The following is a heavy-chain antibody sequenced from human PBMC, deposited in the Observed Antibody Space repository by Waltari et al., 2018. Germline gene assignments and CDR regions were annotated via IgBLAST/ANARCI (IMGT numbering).Heavy chain of an antibody. CDR1: GFTFSSYA. D-gene: IGHD3-22*01. J-gene: IGHJ6*02. CDR2: ISGRGGST. Sequence: EVQLLESGGGLVQPGGSLRLSCAASGFTFSSYAMSWVRQAPGKGLEWVSAISGRGGSTYYADSVKGRFTISRDNSKNTLYLQMNSLRAEDTAVYYCAKGPLIRGSSGYYGMDVWGQGTTVTVSS. CDR3: AKGPLIRGSSGYYGMDV. V-gene: IGHV3-23*01.